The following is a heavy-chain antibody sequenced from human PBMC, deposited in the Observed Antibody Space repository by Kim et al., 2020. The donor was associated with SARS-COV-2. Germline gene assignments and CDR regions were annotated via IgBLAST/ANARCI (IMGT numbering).Heavy chain of an antibody. V-gene: IGHV3-33*01. J-gene: IGHJ6*02. Sequence: YYAESVKGRFTVSREHTKNTLYLQMNSLRAEDTAVYYCARDTRDYYGMDVWGQGTTVTVSS. CDR3: ARDTRDYYGMDV.